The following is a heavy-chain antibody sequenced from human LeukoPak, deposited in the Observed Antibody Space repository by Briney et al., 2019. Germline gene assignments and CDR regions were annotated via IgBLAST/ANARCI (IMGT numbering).Heavy chain of an antibody. Sequence: ASVKVSCKASGYTFTGYYMHWVRQAPGQGLEWMGWINPNSGGTNYAQKFQGRVTMTRDMSTSTVYMELSSLRSEDTAVYYCARDVLLWFGELFFDYWGQGTLVTVSS. V-gene: IGHV1-2*02. CDR1: GYTFTGYY. D-gene: IGHD3-10*01. J-gene: IGHJ4*02. CDR3: ARDVLLWFGELFFDY. CDR2: INPNSGGT.